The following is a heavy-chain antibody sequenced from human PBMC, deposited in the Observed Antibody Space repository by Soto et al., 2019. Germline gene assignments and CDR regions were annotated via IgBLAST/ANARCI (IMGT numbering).Heavy chain of an antibody. D-gene: IGHD4-17*01. CDR2: IKQDGSEK. V-gene: IGHV3-7*01. Sequence: PGGSLRLSCAASGFTFSSHWMSWVRQAPGKGLEWVANIKQDGSEKYYVDSVKGRFTISRDNAKNSLYLQMNSLRAEDTAVYYCARDYYGDYYFDYWGQGTLVTVSS. CDR3: ARDYYGDYYFDY. J-gene: IGHJ4*02. CDR1: GFTFSSHW.